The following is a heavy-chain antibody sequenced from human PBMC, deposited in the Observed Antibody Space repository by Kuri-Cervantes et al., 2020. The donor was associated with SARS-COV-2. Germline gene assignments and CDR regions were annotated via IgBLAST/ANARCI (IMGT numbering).Heavy chain of an antibody. V-gene: IGHV4-34*01. CDR1: GGSFSGYY. J-gene: IGHJ6*02. CDR2: INHSGST. Sequence: LRLSCAVYGGSFSGYYWSWIRQPPGKGLEWIGEINHSGSTNYNPSLKSRVTISVDTSKNQFSLKLSSVTAADTAVYYCARGGQRVLVGDDDYDFWSGYSSGMDVWGQGTTVTVSS. D-gene: IGHD3-3*01. CDR3: ARGGQRVLVGDDDYDFWSGYSSGMDV.